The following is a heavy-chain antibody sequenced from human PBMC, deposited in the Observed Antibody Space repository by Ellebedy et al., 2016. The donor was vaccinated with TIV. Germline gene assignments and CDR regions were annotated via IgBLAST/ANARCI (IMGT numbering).Heavy chain of an antibody. CDR3: AREYPGRDWFDP. D-gene: IGHD3-10*01. V-gene: IGHV4-61*01. J-gene: IGHJ5*02. CDR1: GGSISSSSYY. Sequence: SETLSLTXTVSGGSISSSSYYWGWIRQPPGKGLEWIGYIYYSGSTNYNPSLKSRVTISADTSKNQFSLKLSSVTAADTAVYYCAREYPGRDWFDPWGQGTLVTVSS. CDR2: IYYSGST.